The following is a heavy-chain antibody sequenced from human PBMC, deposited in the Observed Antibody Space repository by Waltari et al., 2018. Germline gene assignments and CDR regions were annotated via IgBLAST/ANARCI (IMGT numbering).Heavy chain of an antibody. Sequence: EVQLVESGGGLIQPGGSLRLSCAASGFTVSSHSMSWVRQAPGKGLEWVSVIYSGGSTYYADSVKGRFTISRDNSKNTLYLQMNSLRAEDTAVYYCARVGSPRQYYYFDYWGQGTLVTVSS. V-gene: IGHV3-53*01. CDR2: IYSGGST. J-gene: IGHJ4*02. D-gene: IGHD2-2*01. CDR1: GFTVSSHS. CDR3: ARVGSPRQYYYFDY.